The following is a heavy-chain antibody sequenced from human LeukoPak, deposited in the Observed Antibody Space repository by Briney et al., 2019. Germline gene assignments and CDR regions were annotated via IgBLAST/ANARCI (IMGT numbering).Heavy chain of an antibody. V-gene: IGHV4-31*03. J-gene: IGHJ4*02. D-gene: IGHD3-10*01. CDR2: IYYSGST. CDR1: GGSISSGGYY. CDR3: ARVVYGSGSPDF. Sequence: SQTLSLTCTVSGGSISSGGYYWSWIRQHPGKGLEWIGYIYYSGSTYYNPSLKSRVTISVDTSKNQFSLKLSSVTAADTAVYYCARVVYGSGSPDFWGQGTLVTVSS.